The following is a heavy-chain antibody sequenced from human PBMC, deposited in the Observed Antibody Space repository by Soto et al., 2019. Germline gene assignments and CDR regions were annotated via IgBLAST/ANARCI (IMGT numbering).Heavy chain of an antibody. Sequence: HPGGSLRLSCAASGFTFSSYAMSWVRQAPGKGLEWVSAISGSGISTYYADSVKGRFTISRDNSKNTLYLQMNSLRAEDTAVYYCAKEQKDSSSWSELNYWGQGTLVTVSS. CDR1: GFTFSSYA. CDR3: AKEQKDSSSWSELNY. V-gene: IGHV3-23*01. CDR2: ISGSGIST. D-gene: IGHD6-13*01. J-gene: IGHJ4*02.